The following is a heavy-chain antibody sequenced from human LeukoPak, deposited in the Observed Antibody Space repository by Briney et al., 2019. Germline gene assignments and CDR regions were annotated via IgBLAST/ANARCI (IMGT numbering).Heavy chain of an antibody. CDR1: GGTFSSYA. V-gene: IGHV1-69*13. Sequence: SVKDSFMASGGTFSSYAITWVRQAPGQALEWVGGIIPIFGSANYAQKFQGRVTITADESTSTAYMELSSLRSEDTAVYFCARGGIASSYNYVEYWGQGTRVTVSS. J-gene: IGHJ4*02. CDR2: IIPIFGSA. D-gene: IGHD3-16*01. CDR3: ARGGIASSYNYVEY.